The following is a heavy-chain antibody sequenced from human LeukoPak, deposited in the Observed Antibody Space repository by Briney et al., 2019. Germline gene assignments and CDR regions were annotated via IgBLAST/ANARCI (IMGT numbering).Heavy chain of an antibody. CDR1: GGSISSGSYY. CDR2: IYYSGST. J-gene: IGHJ4*02. Sequence: SETLSLTCTVSGGSISSGSYYWGWIRQPPGKGLEWIGSIYYSGSTFYSPSLRSRVTISVDTSKNQFSLKVSSVTAADTAVYYCARLSRSITVVRGHFDYWGQGTLVTVSS. V-gene: IGHV4-39*01. CDR3: ARLSRSITVVRGHFDY. D-gene: IGHD3-10*01.